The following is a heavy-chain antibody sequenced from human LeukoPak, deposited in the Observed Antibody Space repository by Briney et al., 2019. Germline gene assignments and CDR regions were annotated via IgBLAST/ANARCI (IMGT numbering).Heavy chain of an antibody. J-gene: IGHJ4*02. V-gene: IGHV3-21*01. CDR3: AREGRWNDDY. Sequence: GGSLRLSCAASGFTFSSYSMNWVHQAPGKGLEWVSSISSSSSYIYYADSVKGRFTISRDNAKNSLYLQMNSLRAEDTAVYYCAREGRWNDDYWGQGTLVTVSS. CDR2: ISSSSSYI. D-gene: IGHD1-1*01. CDR1: GFTFSSYS.